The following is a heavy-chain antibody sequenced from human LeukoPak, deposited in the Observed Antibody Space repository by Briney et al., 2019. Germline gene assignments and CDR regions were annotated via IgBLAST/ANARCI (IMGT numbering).Heavy chain of an antibody. CDR3: ARGPAAIHP. Sequence: PSETLSLTFAVYAYPFTNHYWIWIRQPPGKGLEWIGEINHSGGTNYNPSLKSRVTISVDTSKNQFFLKLTSVTAADTAVYYCARGPAAIHPWGQGTLVTVSS. D-gene: IGHD2-2*01. CDR2: INHSGGT. V-gene: IGHV4-34*01. J-gene: IGHJ5*02. CDR1: AYPFTNHY.